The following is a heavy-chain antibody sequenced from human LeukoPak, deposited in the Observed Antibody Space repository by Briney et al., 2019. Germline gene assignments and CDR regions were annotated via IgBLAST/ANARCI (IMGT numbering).Heavy chain of an antibody. V-gene: IGHV3-23*01. CDR3: AKDVDGATGN. CDR1: GFTFSSYA. CDR2: ISASGGST. D-gene: IGHD1-26*01. J-gene: IGHJ4*02. Sequence: GGSLRLSCAASGFTFSSYAMSWVRQARGKALEWVSAISASGGSTYYADSVKGRFTIPRGNSKNTLYLQMNSLRVEDTAVYYCAKDVDGATGNWGQGTLVPVSS.